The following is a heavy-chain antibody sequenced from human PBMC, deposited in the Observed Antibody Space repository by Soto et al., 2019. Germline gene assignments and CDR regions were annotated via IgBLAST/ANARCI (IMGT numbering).Heavy chain of an antibody. CDR3: AIVSNSENYGDY. CDR1: GFTFSSYA. V-gene: IGHV3-23*01. CDR2: ISGSGAHT. Sequence: EVQLLESGGDLVQPGGSLRLSCAASGFTFSSYAMTWVRQVPGMGLDWVSSISGSGAHTYYTDSVKGRFTISRDNSKNTLYLHMNSLRAEDTAIYYFAIVSNSENYGDYWGRGTLVTVSS. D-gene: IGHD1-26*01. J-gene: IGHJ4*01.